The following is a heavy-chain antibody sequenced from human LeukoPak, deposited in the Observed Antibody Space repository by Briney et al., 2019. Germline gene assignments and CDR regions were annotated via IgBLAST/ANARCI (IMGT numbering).Heavy chain of an antibody. CDR2: ISGSGGST. CDR1: GFTFSSYA. CDR3: ARGIAAAGTALFN. Sequence: GRSLRLSCAASGFTFSSYAMSWVRQAPGKGLEWVSAISGSGGSTYYADSVKGRFTISRDNSKNTLYLQINSLRAEDTAVYYCARGIAAAGTALFNWGQGTLLTVSS. V-gene: IGHV3-23*01. J-gene: IGHJ4*02. D-gene: IGHD6-13*01.